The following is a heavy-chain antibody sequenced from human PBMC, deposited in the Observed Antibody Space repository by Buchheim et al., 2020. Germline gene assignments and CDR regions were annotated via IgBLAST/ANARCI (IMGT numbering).Heavy chain of an antibody. CDR1: GGSIRSYY. J-gene: IGHJ4*02. D-gene: IGHD3-3*01. Sequence: QVQLQESGPGLVRPSETLSLSCTVSGGSIRSYYWSWIRQPPGKGLEWIGYIYYSGSTKYSPSLKSRVTISVDTSKNQFSLKLTSVTAADSGIYYCARDNWGEFWSGYPHWGQGAL. CDR2: IYYSGST. V-gene: IGHV4-59*01. CDR3: ARDNWGEFWSGYPH.